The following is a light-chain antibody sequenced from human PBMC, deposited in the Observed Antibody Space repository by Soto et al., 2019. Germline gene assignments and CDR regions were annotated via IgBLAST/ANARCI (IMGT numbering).Light chain of an antibody. V-gene: IGLV1-40*01. CDR2: GNS. CDR1: SSNIGAGYD. J-gene: IGLJ2*01. Sequence: QPVLTQPPSVSGAPGPRVTISCTGSSSNIGAGYDVHWYQQLPGTAPKLLIYGNSNRPSGVPDRFSGSKSGTSASLALTGLQAEDEADYYCQSYDSSLSGSVFGGGTKLTVL. CDR3: QSYDSSLSGSV.